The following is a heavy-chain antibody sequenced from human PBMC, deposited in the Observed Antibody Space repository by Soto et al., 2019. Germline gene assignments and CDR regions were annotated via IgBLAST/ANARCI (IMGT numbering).Heavy chain of an antibody. CDR2: ISYDGSYR. Sequence: QEQLVESGGGVVQPGRSLRLSCAASGFALTPYAMHWVRQAPGKGLEWVAIISYDGSYRSYGDSVKGRFTISRDNSENSLDLLVDALRSEDTAVYYCARDWDRGGGSYLWKFDLWGRGTLVTVSS. CDR1: GFALTPYA. D-gene: IGHD1-26*01. V-gene: IGHV3-30-3*01. CDR3: ARDWDRGGGSYLWKFDL. J-gene: IGHJ2*01.